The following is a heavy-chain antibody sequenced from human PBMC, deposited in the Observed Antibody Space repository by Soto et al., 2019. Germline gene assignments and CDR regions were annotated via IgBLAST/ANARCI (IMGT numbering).Heavy chain of an antibody. CDR3: GKERRGSGWSVCNF. V-gene: IGHV3-23*01. CDR1: GFTFRDYA. D-gene: IGHD6-19*01. J-gene: IGHJ4*02. Sequence: AQLLESGGGLVQPGGSLRLSCAASGFTFRDYAMNWVRQAPGKGLEWVSDISGSGDSARYADSVKGRFTISRDNSGDTLYLQMNSLRVDDTAVYYCGKERRGSGWSVCNFWGQGTLVTVSS. CDR2: ISGSGDSA.